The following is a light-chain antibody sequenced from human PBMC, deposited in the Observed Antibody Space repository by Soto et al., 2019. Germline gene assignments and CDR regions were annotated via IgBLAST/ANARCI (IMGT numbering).Light chain of an antibody. J-gene: IGLJ3*02. V-gene: IGLV2-11*01. CDR3: CSYAGTYTLWV. CDR2: DVS. Sequence: QSVLTQPRSVSGSPGQSVTISCTGTSSDVGGYNYVSWYQQYPGKAPKLIIYDVSKRPSGVPGRFSGSKSGNTASLTISGLQAEDEADYYCCSYAGTYTLWVFGGGTQLTVL. CDR1: SSDVGGYNY.